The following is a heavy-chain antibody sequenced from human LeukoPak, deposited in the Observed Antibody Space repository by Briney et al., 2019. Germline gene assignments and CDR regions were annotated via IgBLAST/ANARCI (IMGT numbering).Heavy chain of an antibody. V-gene: IGHV4-61*02. D-gene: IGHD3-9*01. CDR1: GGSISSGSYY. CDR2: IYTSGST. J-gene: IGHJ4*02. Sequence: SETLSLTCTVSGGSISSGSYYWSWIRQPAGKGLEWIGRIYTSGSTNYNPSLKRRVTISVDTSKNQFSLKLSSVTAADTAVYYCARDKTDYDILTDAGYFDYWGQGTLVTVSS. CDR3: ARDKTDYDILTDAGYFDY.